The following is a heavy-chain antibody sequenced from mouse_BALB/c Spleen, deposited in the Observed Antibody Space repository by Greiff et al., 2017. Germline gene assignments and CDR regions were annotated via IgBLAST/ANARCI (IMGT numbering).Heavy chain of an antibody. D-gene: IGHD1-1*01. J-gene: IGHJ4*01. CDR3: ARDAWYYGSYAMDY. CDR2: SRNKANDYTT. CDR1: GFTFSDFY. Sequence: DVKLVESGGGLVQPGGSLRLSCATSGFTFSDFYMEWVRQPPGKRLEWIAASRNKANDYTTEYSASVKGRFIVSRDTSQSILYLQMNALRAEDTAIYYCARDAWYYGSYAMDYWGQGTSVTVSS. V-gene: IGHV7-1*02.